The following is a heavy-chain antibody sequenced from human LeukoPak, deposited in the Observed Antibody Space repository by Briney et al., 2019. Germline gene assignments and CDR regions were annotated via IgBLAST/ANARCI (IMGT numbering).Heavy chain of an antibody. D-gene: IGHD1-1*01. CDR2: IIPVFGTA. J-gene: IGHJ4*02. CDR3: ARWRGRQSEFDY. Sequence: SVKVSCKASGGTFSSYAISWVRQAPGQGLEWMEGIIPVFGTANYAQNFQGRVTITADESASTAYMELSSLRSEDTAVYYCARWRGRQSEFDYWGQGTLVTVSS. V-gene: IGHV1-69*01. CDR1: GGTFSSYA.